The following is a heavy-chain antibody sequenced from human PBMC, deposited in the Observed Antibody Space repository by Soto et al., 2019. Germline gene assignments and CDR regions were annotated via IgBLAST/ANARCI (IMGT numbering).Heavy chain of an antibody. J-gene: IGHJ5*02. CDR1: GGSISSGDYY. V-gene: IGHV4-30-4*01. Sequence: PSETLSLTCTVSGGSISSGDYYWSWIRQPPGKGLEWIGYIYYSGSTYYNPSLKSRVTISVDTSKNQFSLKLSSVTAADTAVYYCARAHIVVVSAAHGGWFAPWGQGTLVNVSS. CDR2: IYYSGST. D-gene: IGHD2-2*01. CDR3: ARAHIVVVSAAHGGWFAP.